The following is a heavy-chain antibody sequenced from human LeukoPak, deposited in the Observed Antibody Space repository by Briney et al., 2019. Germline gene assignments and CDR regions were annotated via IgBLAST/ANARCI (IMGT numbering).Heavy chain of an antibody. CDR2: ISSSSYI. J-gene: IGHJ4*02. CDR1: GFTFSSFA. V-gene: IGHV3-21*01. CDR3: ARDLDSSGWSRLGVY. Sequence: GGSLRLSCAASGFTFSSFAMHWVRQAPGKGLEWVSSISSSSYIYYADSVKGRFTISRDNAKNSLYLQMNSLRAEDTAVYYCARDLDSSGWSRLGVYWGQGTLVTVSS. D-gene: IGHD6-19*01.